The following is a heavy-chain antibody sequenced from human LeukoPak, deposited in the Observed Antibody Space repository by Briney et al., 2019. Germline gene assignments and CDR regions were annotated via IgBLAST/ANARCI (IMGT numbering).Heavy chain of an antibody. CDR3: ARDLRTGSFLGY. CDR1: GFTLSDYD. V-gene: IGHV3-30*03. D-gene: IGHD1-26*01. J-gene: IGHJ4*02. CDR2: ISYDGSDSNK. Sequence: GGSLRLSCAASGFTLSDYDMHWVPQAPSKGLEWVALISYDGSDSNKYYADSVKGRFTISRDNNKNTLYLQMNSLRADDTAVYYCARDLRTGSFLGYWGRGALVTVSS.